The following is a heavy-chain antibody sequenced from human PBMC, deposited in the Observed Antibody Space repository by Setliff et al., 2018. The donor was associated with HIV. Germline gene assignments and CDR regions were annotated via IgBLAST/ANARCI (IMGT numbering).Heavy chain of an antibody. V-gene: IGHV4-30-4*08. CDR1: GGSISSCDYY. D-gene: IGHD1-1*01. CDR3: ARHLQAFDI. J-gene: IGHJ3*02. CDR2: IYYSGST. Sequence: SETLSLTCTVSGGSISSCDYYWSWVRQPPGKGLEWIGYIYYSGSTKHNPSRKSRVTISGDTSKNKLSLKLTSVTAADTAVYYCARHLQAFDIWGHGTKVTVSS.